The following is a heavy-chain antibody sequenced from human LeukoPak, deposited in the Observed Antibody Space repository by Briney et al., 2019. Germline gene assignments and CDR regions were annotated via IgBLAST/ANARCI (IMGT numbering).Heavy chain of an antibody. J-gene: IGHJ4*02. CDR2: INHDGSST. D-gene: IGHD3-22*01. Sequence: GGSLRLSCATSGFTFSTFWMHWVRQAPGKGLVWVSRINHDGSSTNYADSVKGRFTISRDNAKNTLHLQMNSLRAEDTAVYYCVRDWGYDSSGYWQKYFDSWGQGTLVTVSS. CDR3: VRDWGYDSSGYWQKYFDS. V-gene: IGHV3-74*01. CDR1: GFTFSTFW.